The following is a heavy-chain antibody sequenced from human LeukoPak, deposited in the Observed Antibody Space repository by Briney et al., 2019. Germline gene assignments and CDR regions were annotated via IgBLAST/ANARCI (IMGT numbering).Heavy chain of an antibody. CDR3: ARTMVRGVHHYFDY. V-gene: IGHV3-66*01. D-gene: IGHD3-10*01. CDR1: GFTVSSNY. Sequence: GGSLRLSCAASGFTVSSNYMSWVRQAPGKGLEWVSVIYSGGSTYYADSVKGRFTISRDNSKNPLYLQMNSLRAEDTAVYYCARTMVRGVHHYFDYWGQGALVTVSS. J-gene: IGHJ4*02. CDR2: IYSGGST.